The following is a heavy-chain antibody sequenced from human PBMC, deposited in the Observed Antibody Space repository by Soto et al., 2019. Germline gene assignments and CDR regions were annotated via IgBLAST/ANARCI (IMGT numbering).Heavy chain of an antibody. J-gene: IGHJ4*02. CDR3: ARRGSGWSSDHFDY. V-gene: IGHV4-39*01. CDR1: GGSISSSSFY. Sequence: SETLSLTCTVSGGSISSSSFYWGWIRQPPGKGLEWIGSINYSGSTYYNPSLKSRVTISVDTSKNQFSLNLSSVTAADTAVFYCARRGSGWSSDHFDYWGQGTLVTVSS. D-gene: IGHD6-19*01. CDR2: INYSGST.